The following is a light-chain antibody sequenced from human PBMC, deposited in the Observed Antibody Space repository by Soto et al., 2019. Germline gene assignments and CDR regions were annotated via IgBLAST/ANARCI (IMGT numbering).Light chain of an antibody. CDR3: CSYAGSSTFV. CDR2: EVT. CDR1: SSDVGIYDL. J-gene: IGLJ1*01. Sequence: QSALTQPASVSGSPGQSITISCTGTSSDVGIYDLVSGYKHHPGRAPQLIIYEVTKRPSGVSNRFSGSKSGNTASLTISGLQAEDEADYYCCSYAGSSTFVFGTGTKVTVL. V-gene: IGLV2-23*02.